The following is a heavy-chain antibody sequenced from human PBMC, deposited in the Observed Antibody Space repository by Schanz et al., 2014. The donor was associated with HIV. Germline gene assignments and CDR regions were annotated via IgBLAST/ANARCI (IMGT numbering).Heavy chain of an antibody. CDR3: AKDIFYDSSGLNPGWGSFDI. CDR2: ISWHGYTV. V-gene: IGHV3-9*01. CDR1: RFTFTDYA. D-gene: IGHD3-22*01. Sequence: EVQLVESGGHLVQPGRSLRLSCAASRFTFTDYAMHWVRQVPGKGLEWVAGISWHGYTVGYADSVKGRFTISRDNGRNSLYLQMNSLRPEDTALYYCAKDIFYDSSGLNPGWGSFDIWGQGTLVTVSS. J-gene: IGHJ3*02.